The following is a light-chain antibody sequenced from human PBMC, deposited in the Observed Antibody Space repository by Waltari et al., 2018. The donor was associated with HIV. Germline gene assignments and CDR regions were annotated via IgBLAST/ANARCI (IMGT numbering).Light chain of an antibody. CDR3: CIYVNMILEVI. CDR1: SRDIGAYNS. J-gene: IGLJ2*01. Sequence: QSALTQPASVSGSPGQSITISCTGTSRDIGAYNSVSWYQQHPGKAPKLIIYEVTKRPSGISFRFSGSKSGNTASLTISGLQAEDEADYYCCIYVNMILEVIFDGGTKLTVL. CDR2: EVT. V-gene: IGLV2-14*01.